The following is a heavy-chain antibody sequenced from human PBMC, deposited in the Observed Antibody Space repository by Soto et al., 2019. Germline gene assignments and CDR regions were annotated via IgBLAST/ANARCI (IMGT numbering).Heavy chain of an antibody. CDR1: GFTFSSYD. CDR3: ARGYCSGGSCYSSSGGIDY. J-gene: IGHJ4*02. Sequence: GGSLRLSCAASGFTFSSYDMHWVRQATGKGLEWVSAIGTAGDTYYLGSVKGRFTISRENAKNSLYLQMNSLRAGDTAVYYCARGYCSGGSCYSSSGGIDYWGQGTLVTVSS. V-gene: IGHV3-13*01. D-gene: IGHD2-15*01. CDR2: IGTAGDT.